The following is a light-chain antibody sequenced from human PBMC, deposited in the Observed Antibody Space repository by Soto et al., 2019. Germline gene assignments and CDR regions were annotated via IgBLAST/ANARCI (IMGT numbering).Light chain of an antibody. Sequence: DIQMTQSPSSLSASVGDTVTITCRASQGVSGWLAWYQQKPRKAPKLLIYATSTLQSGVPSRFSGSGSGTDFTLTISSLQPDDSATYYCQQANSFPITFGQGTRLEIK. J-gene: IGKJ5*01. CDR1: QGVSGW. CDR3: QQANSFPIT. CDR2: ATS. V-gene: IGKV1-12*01.